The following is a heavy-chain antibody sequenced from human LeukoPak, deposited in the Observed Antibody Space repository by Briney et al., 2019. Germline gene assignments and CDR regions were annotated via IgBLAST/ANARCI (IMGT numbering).Heavy chain of an antibody. CDR2: INWNGGST. V-gene: IGHV3-20*03. Sequence: GGSLRLSYAASGFTFDDYGMSWVRQAPGKGLEWVSGINWNGGSTGYADSVKGRFTISRDNAKNSLYLQMNSLRAEDTALYYCARDPGGDGYNTNFDYWGQGTLVTVSS. D-gene: IGHD5-24*01. J-gene: IGHJ4*02. CDR1: GFTFDDYG. CDR3: ARDPGGDGYNTNFDY.